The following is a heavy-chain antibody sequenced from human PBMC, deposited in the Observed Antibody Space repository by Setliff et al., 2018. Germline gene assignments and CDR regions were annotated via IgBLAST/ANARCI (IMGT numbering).Heavy chain of an antibody. V-gene: IGHV1-18*01. CDR1: GYTFSNYG. D-gene: IGHD2-8*01. CDR2: ISGYDGNT. Sequence: ASVKVSCKTSGYTFSNYGVSWVRQAPGQGLEWMGWISGYDGNTKYAQNLHGRVTMTTDTSTTTAYMELRSLRSDDTAVYYCSRLVRYCTTTTCQRASGAEFWGQGTLVTVSS. J-gene: IGHJ1*01. CDR3: SRLVRYCTTTTCQRASGAEF.